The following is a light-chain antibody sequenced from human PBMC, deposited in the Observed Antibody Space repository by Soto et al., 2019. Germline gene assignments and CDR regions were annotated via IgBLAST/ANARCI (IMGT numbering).Light chain of an antibody. Sequence: QLTQSPSSLSASVGDRVTISCRASQGIANFLAWYQQKPGKAPKLLNYGASTLQSGVPSRFSGSGSGTDFTLTISSLQPEDFATYYCQQLNSFPIPFGPGTKVDIK. CDR1: QGIANF. V-gene: IGKV1-9*01. J-gene: IGKJ3*01. CDR3: QQLNSFPIP. CDR2: GAS.